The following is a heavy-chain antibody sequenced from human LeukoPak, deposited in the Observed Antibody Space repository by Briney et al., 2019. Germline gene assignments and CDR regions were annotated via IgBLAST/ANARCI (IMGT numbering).Heavy chain of an antibody. CDR2: VFDSGGT. CDR3: ARGYSSSWNYFDY. D-gene: IGHD6-13*01. Sequence: SETLSLTCTVSGGSISNYWWSWIRQPPGKGLEWIGYVFDSGGTNYNPSLKSRVTISVDTSKKQFSLKLSSVTAADAAVYYRARGYSSSWNYFDYWGQGTLVTVSS. J-gene: IGHJ4*02. V-gene: IGHV4-59*01. CDR1: GGSISNYW.